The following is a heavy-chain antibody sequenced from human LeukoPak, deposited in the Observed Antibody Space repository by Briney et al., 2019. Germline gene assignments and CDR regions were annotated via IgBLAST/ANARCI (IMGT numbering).Heavy chain of an antibody. V-gene: IGHV4-34*01. CDR1: GGSISSYY. J-gene: IGHJ4*02. CDR3: ARVVVVAATNFDY. CDR2: INHSGST. Sequence: PSETLSLTCTVSGGSISSYYWSWIRQPPGKGLEWIGEINHSGSTNYNPSLKSRVTISVDTSKNQFSLKLSSVTAADTAVYYCARVVVVAATNFDYWGQGTLVTVSS. D-gene: IGHD2-15*01.